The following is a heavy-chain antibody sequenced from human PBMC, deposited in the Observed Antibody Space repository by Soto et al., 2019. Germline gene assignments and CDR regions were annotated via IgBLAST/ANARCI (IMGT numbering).Heavy chain of an antibody. CDR3: ARVSGYYSDSSLSDL. J-gene: IGHJ2*01. CDR1: GGSISSYY. V-gene: IGHV4-59*01. Sequence: QVQLQESGPGLVKPSETLSLTCTVSGGSISSYYWSWIRQPPGKGLEWIGYIYYSGSTNYNPSLKSRVTISVDTSKNQFSLKLSSVTAADTAVYYCARVSGYYSDSSLSDLWGRGTLVTVSS. CDR2: IYYSGST. D-gene: IGHD3-22*01.